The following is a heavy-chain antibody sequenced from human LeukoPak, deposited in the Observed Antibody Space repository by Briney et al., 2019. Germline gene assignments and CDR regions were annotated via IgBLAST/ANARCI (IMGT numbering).Heavy chain of an antibody. CDR1: GFAFSGYG. J-gene: IGHJ4*02. V-gene: IGHV3-33*01. D-gene: IGHD2-2*02. Sequence: GGSLRLSCAASGFAFSGYGMHWVRQAPGKGLGWVAVIWYDGSNKYYEDSVKGRFTISRDTSTNTLYLQMNSLRVDDTAVYYCARDNYCSSTDCYNFDYWGQGTLVIVSS. CDR3: ARDNYCSSTDCYNFDY. CDR2: IWYDGSNK.